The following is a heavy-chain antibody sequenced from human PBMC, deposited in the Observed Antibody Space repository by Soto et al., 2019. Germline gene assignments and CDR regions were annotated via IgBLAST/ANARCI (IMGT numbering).Heavy chain of an antibody. V-gene: IGHV4-30-2*01. CDR3: ARGMTTVTTIDY. J-gene: IGHJ4*02. Sequence: QLQLQESGSGLVKPSQTLSLTCAVSGGSISSGSYSWGWIRQPPGKGLEWIGYIYPRGRTYYNPSHKSRVTISVDRSKNQFSLKLSSVTAADTAVYYCARGMTTVTTIDYWGQGTLVTVSS. CDR2: IYPRGRT. D-gene: IGHD4-4*01. CDR1: GGSISSGSYS.